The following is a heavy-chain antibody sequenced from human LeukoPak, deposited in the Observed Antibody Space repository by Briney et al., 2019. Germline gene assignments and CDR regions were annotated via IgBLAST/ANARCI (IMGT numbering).Heavy chain of an antibody. CDR1: GFTFSSYS. CDR3: AKGAPSSSSIFDF. V-gene: IGHV3-48*01. D-gene: IGHD6-6*01. CDR2: ISSGGSTI. Sequence: GGSLRLSCAASGFTFSSYSMNWVRQAPGQGLEWVAYISSGGSTIYFADSVKGRFTISRDNSKNTLYLQLSSLRPDDTAVYYCAKGAPSSSSIFDFWGPGTLVTVSS. J-gene: IGHJ4*02.